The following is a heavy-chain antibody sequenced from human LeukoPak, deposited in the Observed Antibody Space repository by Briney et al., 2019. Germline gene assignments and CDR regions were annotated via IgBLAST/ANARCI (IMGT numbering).Heavy chain of an antibody. CDR1: GYTFTGYY. D-gene: IGHD3-10*01. CDR2: INPNSGGT. Sequence: EASVKVSCKASGYTFTGYYMHWVRQAPGQGLEWMGWINPNSGGTNYAQKFQGWVTMTRDTSISTAYMELSRLRSDDTAVYYCARDGSGSYRSDGMDVWGQGTTVTVSS. CDR3: ARDGSGSYRSDGMDV. V-gene: IGHV1-2*04. J-gene: IGHJ6*02.